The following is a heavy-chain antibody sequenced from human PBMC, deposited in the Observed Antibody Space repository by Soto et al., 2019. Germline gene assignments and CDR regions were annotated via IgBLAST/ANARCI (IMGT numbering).Heavy chain of an antibody. CDR3: ARGDGYCTNGVCYSYYYYYGLDV. J-gene: IGHJ6*02. V-gene: IGHV1-69*13. D-gene: IGHD2-8*01. CDR1: GGTFSSYA. Sequence: ASVKVSCKASGGTFSSYAISWVRQAPRQGLEWMGGIIPIFGTANYAQKFQGRVTITADESTSTAYMELSSLRSEDTAVYYCARGDGYCTNGVCYSYYYYYGLDVWGQGTTVTVSS. CDR2: IIPIFGTA.